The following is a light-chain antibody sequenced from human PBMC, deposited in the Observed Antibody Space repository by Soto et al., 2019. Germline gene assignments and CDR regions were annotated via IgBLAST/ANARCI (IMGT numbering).Light chain of an antibody. CDR1: QTVTKY. CDR3: QQSYTTPNT. CDR2: AAS. V-gene: IGKV1-39*01. Sequence: DIQMTQSPSSLSASVGDRVNITCRASQTVTKYLNWYQQKPGKAPKLLIYAASNLQSGVPSRFSGGGSGTDFTLTISSXQPEDFATYHCQQSYTTPNTFGQGTKVDIK. J-gene: IGKJ2*01.